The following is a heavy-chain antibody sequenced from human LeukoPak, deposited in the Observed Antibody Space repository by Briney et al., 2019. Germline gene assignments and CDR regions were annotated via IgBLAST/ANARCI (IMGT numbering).Heavy chain of an antibody. V-gene: IGHV3-23*01. J-gene: IGHJ4*02. CDR1: GFTFSLSA. CDR2: ISNSGGTT. CDR3: AKESFRPALLDF. Sequence: GGSLRLSCAASGFTFSLSAMTWVRQAPGKGLECVSTISNSGGTTYYADSVKGRFSISRDNSENTLSLEMSSLRTEDTAIYYCAKESFRPALLDFWGQGSLVTVSS. D-gene: IGHD2-21*01.